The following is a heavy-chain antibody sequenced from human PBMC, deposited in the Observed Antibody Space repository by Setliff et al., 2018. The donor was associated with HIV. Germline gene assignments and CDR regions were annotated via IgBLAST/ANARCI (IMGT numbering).Heavy chain of an antibody. J-gene: IGHJ4*02. D-gene: IGHD3-10*02. Sequence: PSETLSLTCKVSGDSVNSYNYYWSWIRQHPGRGLEWIGYIYYSGSSYYNPSVRSRVIMSLDTSENHFSLKLSSVTAADTAVYYCVRNSLDYVEEEWGQGTQVTVSS. V-gene: IGHV4-31*03. CDR2: IYYSGSS. CDR1: GDSVNSYNYY. CDR3: VRNSLDYVEEE.